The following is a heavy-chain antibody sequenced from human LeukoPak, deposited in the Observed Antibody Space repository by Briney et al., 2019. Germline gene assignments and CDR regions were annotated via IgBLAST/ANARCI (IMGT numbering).Heavy chain of an antibody. CDR2: ISYDGSNK. Sequence: GSLRPSCAASGFTFSRDSMNWVRQAPGKGLEWVAVISYDGSNKYYADSVKGRFTISRDNSKNTLYLQMNSLRAEDTAVYYCAKVIDYGDLRGLFDYWGQGTLVTVSS. D-gene: IGHD4-17*01. CDR1: GFTFSRDS. CDR3: AKVIDYGDLRGLFDY. V-gene: IGHV3-30*18. J-gene: IGHJ4*02.